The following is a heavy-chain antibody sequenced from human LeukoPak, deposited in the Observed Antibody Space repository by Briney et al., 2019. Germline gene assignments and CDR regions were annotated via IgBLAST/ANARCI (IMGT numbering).Heavy chain of an antibody. V-gene: IGHV4-59*08. J-gene: IGHJ4*02. Sequence: SETLSLTCTVSGGSISSYYWSWIRQPPGKGLEWIGYIYYSGSTDYNPSLKSRVTISVDTSKNQFSLKLSSVTAADTAVYYCARRGVTRYYFDYWGRGTLVTVSS. D-gene: IGHD2-21*02. CDR1: GGSISSYY. CDR2: IYYSGST. CDR3: ARRGVTRYYFDY.